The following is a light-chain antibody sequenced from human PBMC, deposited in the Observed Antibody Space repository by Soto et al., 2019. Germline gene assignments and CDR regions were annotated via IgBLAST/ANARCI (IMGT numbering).Light chain of an antibody. J-gene: IGLJ2*01. Sequence: QSVLTQPPSMSGAPGQRVTISCTGSSSNIGAGYDVHRYQQHPGTAPKLLIFDNNNRPSGVPDRFSGSKSDTSAFLAITGLQAEDEADYYCQSFDTSLSGFVVFGGGTKLTVL. CDR1: SSNIGAGYD. CDR2: DNN. V-gene: IGLV1-40*01. CDR3: QSFDTSLSGFVV.